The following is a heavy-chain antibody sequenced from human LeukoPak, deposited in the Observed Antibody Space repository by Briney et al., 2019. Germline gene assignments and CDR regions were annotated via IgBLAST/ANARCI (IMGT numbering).Heavy chain of an antibody. J-gene: IGHJ6*03. CDR3: ARVLRYCSGGNCYSGGLGYMDV. Sequence: GGSLRLSCAVSGFTFSSYEMNWVRQAPGKGLEWVSYISSSGSTIYYADSVKGRFTISRDNAKKSLYLQMNSLRAEDTAVYYCARVLRYCSGGNCYSGGLGYMDVWGKGTTVTISS. CDR1: GFTFSSYE. D-gene: IGHD2-15*01. CDR2: ISSSGSTI. V-gene: IGHV3-48*03.